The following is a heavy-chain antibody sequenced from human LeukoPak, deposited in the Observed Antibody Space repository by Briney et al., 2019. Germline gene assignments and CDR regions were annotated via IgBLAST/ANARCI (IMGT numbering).Heavy chain of an antibody. CDR2: INAANGNT. CDR3: ARGGGYCGGDCDGGDY. Sequence: ASVKVSCKASGSYFTSYAMHWVRQATGQRLEWMGWINAANGNTKYSQNFQGRVTITRDTSASTAYMELSSLRSEDTSVYYCARGGGYCGGDCDGGDYWGQGTLVTVSS. D-gene: IGHD2-21*02. V-gene: IGHV1-3*01. CDR1: GSYFTSYA. J-gene: IGHJ4*02.